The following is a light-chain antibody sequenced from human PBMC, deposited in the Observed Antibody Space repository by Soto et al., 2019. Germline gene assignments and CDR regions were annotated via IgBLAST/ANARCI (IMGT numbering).Light chain of an antibody. Sequence: VLAQPASVSGSPGQSITISCTGTSSDVGGYNYVSWYQQHPGKAPKLMIYEVSNRPSGVSNRFSGSKSGNTASLTISGLQAEDEADYYCSSYTSSSTPFYVFGTGTKVTVL. CDR1: SSDVGGYNY. CDR3: SSYTSSSTPFYV. J-gene: IGLJ1*01. CDR2: EVS. V-gene: IGLV2-14*01.